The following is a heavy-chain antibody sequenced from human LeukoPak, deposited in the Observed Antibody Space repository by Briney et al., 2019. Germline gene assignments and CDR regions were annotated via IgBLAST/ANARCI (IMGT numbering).Heavy chain of an antibody. J-gene: IGHJ4*02. CDR1: GFTFSSYW. D-gene: IGHD3-16*01. Sequence: PGGSLRLSCAVSGFTFSSYWMSWVRQAPGKGLEWVANINQDGSQKYYVDSVQGRFTLSRDNAENSMFLQMNDLRAADTGVYFCARDATRGGDFGHWGQGALVTVSS. CDR2: INQDGSQK. CDR3: ARDATRGGDFGH. V-gene: IGHV3-7*01.